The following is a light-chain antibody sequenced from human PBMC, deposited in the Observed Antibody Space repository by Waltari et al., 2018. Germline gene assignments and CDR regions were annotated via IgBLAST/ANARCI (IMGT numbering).Light chain of an antibody. CDR2: DDT. V-gene: IGLV3-21*03. CDR3: HVWDSSSDHWV. CDR1: NIGGKT. Sequence: SYVMTQPPSVSVAPGKTARITCGGNNIGGKTVHWYQQKPGQAPVLVIFDDTDRPSGSPERFSGSNAGNTATLTINRVAAGDEADYYCHVWDSSSDHWVFGGGTKSTVL. J-gene: IGLJ3*02.